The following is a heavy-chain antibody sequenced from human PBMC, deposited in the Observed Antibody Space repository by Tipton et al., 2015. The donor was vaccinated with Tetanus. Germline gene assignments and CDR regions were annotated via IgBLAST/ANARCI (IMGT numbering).Heavy chain of an antibody. Sequence: QLVQSGGGVVQPGRSLRLSCAASGFTFRSYGMHWVRQAPGKGLEWVAVLWFDGGDEYYADSVKGRFTISRDNSKNTVYLQMNSLRAEDTAVYYCARELDCSGGRCYSYGLDVWGQGTTVTVSS. CDR1: GFTFRSYG. J-gene: IGHJ6*02. V-gene: IGHV3-33*01. D-gene: IGHD2-15*01. CDR3: ARELDCSGGRCYSYGLDV. CDR2: LWFDGGDE.